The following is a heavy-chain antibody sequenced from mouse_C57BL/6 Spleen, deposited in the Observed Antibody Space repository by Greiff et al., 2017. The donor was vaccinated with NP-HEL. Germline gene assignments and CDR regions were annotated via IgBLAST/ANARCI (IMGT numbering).Heavy chain of an antibody. D-gene: IGHD2-3*01. CDR1: GFSLTSYG. V-gene: IGHV2-2*01. J-gene: IGHJ3*01. Sequence: VQLKESGPGLVQPSQSLSITCTVSGFSLTSYGVHWVRQSPGKGLEWLGVIWSGGSTDYNAAFISRLSISKDNSKSQVFFKMNSLQADDTAIYYCARTEGYYLFAYWGQGTLVTVSA. CDR3: ARTEGYYLFAY. CDR2: IWSGGST.